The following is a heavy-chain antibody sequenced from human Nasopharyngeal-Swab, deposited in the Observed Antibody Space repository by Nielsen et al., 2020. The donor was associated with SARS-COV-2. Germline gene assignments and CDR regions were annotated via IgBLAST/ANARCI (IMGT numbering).Heavy chain of an antibody. J-gene: IGHJ5*02. CDR2: IYYSGST. CDR1: GGSISSYY. CDR3: ARSKAAHNWFDP. Sequence: SETLSPTCPVSGGSISSYYWSWIRQPPGKGLEWIGYIYYSGSTNYNPPLKSRVTISVDTSKNQFSLKLSTVTAADTAVYYCARSKAAHNWFDPWGQGTLVTVSS. D-gene: IGHD6-6*01. V-gene: IGHV4-59*01.